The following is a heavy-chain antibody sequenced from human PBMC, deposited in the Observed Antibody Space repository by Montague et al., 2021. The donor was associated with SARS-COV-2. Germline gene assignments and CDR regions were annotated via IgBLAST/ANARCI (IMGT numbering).Heavy chain of an antibody. V-gene: IGHV4-34*01. D-gene: IGHD3-3*01. Sequence: SETLSLTCAVYGGSFSGYYWSWIRQPPGKGLEWIVEINDSGSTYYNPSLKSRVTISVDTSKNQFSLKLSSVTAADTAVYYCARGRAARSITIFGVVNPAIRYYYYMDVWGKGTTVTVSS. CDR3: ARGRAARSITIFGVVNPAIRYYYYMDV. J-gene: IGHJ6*03. CDR2: INDSGST. CDR1: GGSFSGYY.